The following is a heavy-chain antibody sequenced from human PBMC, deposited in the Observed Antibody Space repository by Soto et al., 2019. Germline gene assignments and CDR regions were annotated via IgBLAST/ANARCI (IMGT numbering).Heavy chain of an antibody. CDR2: ISNSGDT. CDR1: GFIVSDSY. Sequence: EVQLVESGGGLVQPGGSLRLSCTASGFIVSDSYVNWVRQAPGKGLEWVSVISNSGDTHYADSVRGRFSLSRDISDNTLHLQMNNLRVEDTAVYYCAREPRYCRGGSCSITGDAYDIWGQGTMVTVSS. V-gene: IGHV3-66*01. J-gene: IGHJ3*02. CDR3: AREPRYCRGGSCSITGDAYDI. D-gene: IGHD2-15*01.